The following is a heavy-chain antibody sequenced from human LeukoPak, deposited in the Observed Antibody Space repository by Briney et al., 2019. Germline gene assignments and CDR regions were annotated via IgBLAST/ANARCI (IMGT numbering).Heavy chain of an antibody. V-gene: IGHV3-9*01. D-gene: IGHD3-10*01. J-gene: IGHJ4*02. CDR3: AKDSIGSYYSYYFDY. CDR1: GFTFDDYA. Sequence: GGSLRLSCAASGFTFDDYAMHWVRQAPGKGLEWVSGISWNSGSIGYADSVKGRFTISRDNAKNSLHLQMNSLRLEDTALYYCAKDSIGSYYSYYFDYWGQGTLVTVSS. CDR2: ISWNSGSI.